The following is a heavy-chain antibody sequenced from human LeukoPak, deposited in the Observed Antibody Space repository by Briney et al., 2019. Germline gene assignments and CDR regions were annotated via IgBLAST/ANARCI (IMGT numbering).Heavy chain of an antibody. CDR2: IIPIFGTA. J-gene: IGHJ6*03. D-gene: IGHD6-13*01. V-gene: IGHV1-69*13. CDR3: ARGIAAAGTEYYYMDV. CDR1: GGTFSSYA. Sequence: EASVKVSCKASGGTFSSYAISWVRQAPGQGLEWMGGIIPIFGTANYAQKFQGRVTITADESTSTAYMELSSLRSEDMAVYYCARGIAAAGTEYYYMDVWGKGTTVTVSS.